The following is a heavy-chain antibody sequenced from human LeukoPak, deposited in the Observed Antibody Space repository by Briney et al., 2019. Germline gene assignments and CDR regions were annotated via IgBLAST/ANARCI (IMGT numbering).Heavy chain of an antibody. CDR1: GYTFTSHG. CDR3: ARGYAGDIVVVPAARGRNYYYYYMDV. J-gene: IGHJ6*03. CDR2: ISTYNGNT. D-gene: IGHD2-2*01. V-gene: IGHV1-18*01. Sequence: PKASVKVSCKASGYTFTSHGISWVRRAPGQGLEWMGWISTYNGNTNYAQKLQGRVSMTTDTSTSTAYMELRSLRSDDTAVYYCARGYAGDIVVVPAARGRNYYYYYMDVWGKGTTVTISS.